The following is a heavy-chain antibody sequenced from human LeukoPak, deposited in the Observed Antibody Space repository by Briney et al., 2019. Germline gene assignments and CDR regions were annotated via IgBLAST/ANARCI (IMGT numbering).Heavy chain of an antibody. CDR3: ASSWYVLDY. Sequence: PTEALPQTCTIHGDSIRCSSYYWGCIRQPPGKGLERTERFYYSRSTYYKPYLKSRVTISLDTTKHQFALTLISVTAAELPGYYCASSWYVLDYWGQGTLVTVSS. CDR1: GDSIRCSSYY. D-gene: IGHD6-13*01. CDR2: FYYSRST. J-gene: IGHJ4*02. V-gene: IGHV4-39*06.